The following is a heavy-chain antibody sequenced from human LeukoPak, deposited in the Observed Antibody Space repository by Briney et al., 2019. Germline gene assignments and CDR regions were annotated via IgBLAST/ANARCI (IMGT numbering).Heavy chain of an antibody. CDR2: IYHSGST. D-gene: IGHD1-20*01. CDR3: ARACYSSELTGTHYYYGMDV. CDR1: GVSISSGGYS. Sequence: SETLSLTCAVSGVSISSGGYSWSWIRQPPGKGLEWIGYIYHSGSTYYNPSLKSRVTISVDRSKNQFSLKLSSVTAADTAVYYSARACYSSELTGTHYYYGMDVWGQGTTVTVSS. J-gene: IGHJ6*02. V-gene: IGHV4-30-2*01.